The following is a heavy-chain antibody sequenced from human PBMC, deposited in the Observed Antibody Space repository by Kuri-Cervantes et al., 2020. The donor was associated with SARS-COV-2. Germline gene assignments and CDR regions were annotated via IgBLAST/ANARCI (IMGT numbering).Heavy chain of an antibody. Sequence: GEFLMISSAASGFTFSSYGMHWVRQAPGKGLEWVAFIRYDGSNKYYADSVKGRFTTTRDNSKNTLYLQINSLRAEDTAVYYCARRLGSYYAFDIWGQGTMVTISS. CDR2: IRYDGSNK. CDR1: GFTFSSYG. D-gene: IGHD1-26*01. J-gene: IGHJ3*02. V-gene: IGHV3-30*02. CDR3: ARRLGSYYAFDI.